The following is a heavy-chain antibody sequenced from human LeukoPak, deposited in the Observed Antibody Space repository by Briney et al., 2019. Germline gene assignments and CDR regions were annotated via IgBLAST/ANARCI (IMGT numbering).Heavy chain of an antibody. J-gene: IGHJ4*02. D-gene: IGHD6-19*01. V-gene: IGHV4-39*07. CDR3: ARSGTRAGLDY. Sequence: SETLSLTCTVSGGSISSSSYYWGWIRQPPGKGLEWIGSIYYSGSTYYNPSLKSRVTISVDTSKNQFSLKLSSVTAADTAVYYCARSGTRAGLDYWGQGTLVTVSS. CDR1: GGSISSSSYY. CDR2: IYYSGST.